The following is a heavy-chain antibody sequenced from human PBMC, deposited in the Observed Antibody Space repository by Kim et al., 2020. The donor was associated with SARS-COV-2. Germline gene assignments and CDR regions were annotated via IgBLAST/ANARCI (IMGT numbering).Heavy chain of an antibody. Sequence: GGSLRLSCAASGFTFSSYEMNWVREAPGKGLEWVSYISSSGSTIYYADSVKGRFTISRDNARDSLYLQMNSLRAEDTAVYYCARAPVLLWFGDFPRTSLDYWGQGTLVTVSS. CDR3: ARAPVLLWFGDFPRTSLDY. CDR2: ISSSGSTI. CDR1: GFTFSSYE. V-gene: IGHV3-48*03. J-gene: IGHJ4*02. D-gene: IGHD3-10*01.